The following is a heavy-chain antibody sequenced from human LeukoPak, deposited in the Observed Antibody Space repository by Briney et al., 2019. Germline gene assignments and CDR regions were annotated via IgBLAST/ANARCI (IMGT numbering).Heavy chain of an antibody. CDR1: GYTFTGYY. J-gene: IGHJ6*02. CDR3: ARSGYYYGLDV. CDR2: INPNSGDT. D-gene: IGHD3-10*01. Sequence: ASVKVSCKASGYTFTGYYIHWVRQAPGQGLESMGWINPNSGDTHYAQKFQGRVTMTRDTSISTAYLELRGLSSDDTALYYCARSGYYYGLDVWGQGTTVTVSS. V-gene: IGHV1-2*02.